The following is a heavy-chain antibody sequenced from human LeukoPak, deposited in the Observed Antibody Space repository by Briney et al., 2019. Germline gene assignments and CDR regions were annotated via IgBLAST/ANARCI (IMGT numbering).Heavy chain of an antibody. CDR1: GYTFTSYG. Sequence: GASVKVSCRASGYTFTSYGISWVRQAPGQGLEWMGWISAYNGNTNYAQKLQGRVTMTTDTSTSTAYMELRSLRSDDTPVYYCARTPYYYDSSGYYYPWGQGTLVTVSS. J-gene: IGHJ5*02. D-gene: IGHD3-22*01. V-gene: IGHV1-18*01. CDR2: ISAYNGNT. CDR3: ARTPYYYDSSGYYYP.